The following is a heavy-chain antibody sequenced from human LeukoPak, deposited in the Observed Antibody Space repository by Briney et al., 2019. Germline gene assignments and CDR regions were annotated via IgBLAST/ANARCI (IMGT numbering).Heavy chain of an antibody. CDR2: INPSGGST. D-gene: IGHD2-15*01. V-gene: IGHV1-46*01. J-gene: IGHJ4*02. CDR3: AVKGYCSGGSCYSVDY. Sequence: ASVKVSCKASGYTFATYYMHWVRQAPGQGLEWMRIINPSGGSTGYAQRFQGRVTMTRDTSTSTVYMELSSLRSEDTAVYYCAVKGYCSGGSCYSVDYWGQGTLVTVSS. CDR1: GYTFATYY.